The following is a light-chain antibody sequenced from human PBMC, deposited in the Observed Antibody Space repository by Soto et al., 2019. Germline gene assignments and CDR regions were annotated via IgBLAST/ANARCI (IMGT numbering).Light chain of an antibody. CDR1: QSINSW. CDR3: EHYSIYST. Sequence: DLQMTQSPSILSASVGGRVTITCRASQSINSWLAWYQQKPGNAPKRLIYEPSSLQSGVPPRFSGSGSGTEFTLTSSSLQPDAFGTYYGEHYSIYSTFGQGTKVEIK. CDR2: EPS. V-gene: IGKV1-5*03. J-gene: IGKJ1*01.